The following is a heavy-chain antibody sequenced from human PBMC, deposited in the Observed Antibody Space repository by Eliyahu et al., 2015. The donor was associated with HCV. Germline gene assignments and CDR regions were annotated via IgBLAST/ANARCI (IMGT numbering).Heavy chain of an antibody. V-gene: IGHV4-39*01. CDR2: IHYSGST. Sequence: QLQLQESGPGLVKPSETLSLTCTVSGGSISSSNYYWGWIRQPPGKGLEWIGFIHYSGSTYYNPSLKSRVTISVDPSKNQFSLKLSSVTAADTAVYYCARIRLEEYNSGWFDCWGQGTLVTASS. D-gene: IGHD6-19*01. CDR3: ARIRLEEYNSGWFDC. J-gene: IGHJ5*01. CDR1: GGSISSSNYY.